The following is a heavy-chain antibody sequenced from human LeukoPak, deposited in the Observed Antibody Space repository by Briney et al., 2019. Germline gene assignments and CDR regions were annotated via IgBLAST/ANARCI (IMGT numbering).Heavy chain of an antibody. V-gene: IGHV1-69*13. CDR1: GGTFSSYA. CDR2: IIPIFGTA. CDR3: ATARFRDYYDSSGYYTPPGYYYGMDV. J-gene: IGHJ6*02. D-gene: IGHD3-22*01. Sequence: SVKVSCKASGGTFSSYAISWVRQAPGQGLEWMGGIIPIFGTANYAQKFQGRVTITAGESTSTAYIELSSLRSEDTAVYYCATARFRDYYDSSGYYTPPGYYYGMDVWGQGTTVTVSS.